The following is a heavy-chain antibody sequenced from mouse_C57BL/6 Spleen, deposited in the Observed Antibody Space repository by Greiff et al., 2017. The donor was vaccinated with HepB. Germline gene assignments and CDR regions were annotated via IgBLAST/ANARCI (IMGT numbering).Heavy chain of an antibody. Sequence: EVQRVESGGGLVQPKGSLKLSCAASGFSFNTYAMNWVRQAPGKGLEWVARIRSKSNNYATYYADSVKDRFTISRDDSERMLYLQINNLKTEDSAMYYCVYYGSSSWFAYWRQGTLVTVSA. V-gene: IGHV10-1*01. CDR3: VYYGSSSWFAY. D-gene: IGHD1-1*01. CDR2: IRSKSNNYAT. J-gene: IGHJ3*01. CDR1: GFSFNTYA.